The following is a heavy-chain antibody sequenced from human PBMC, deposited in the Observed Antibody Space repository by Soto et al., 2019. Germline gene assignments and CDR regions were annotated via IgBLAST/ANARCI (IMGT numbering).Heavy chain of an antibody. J-gene: IGHJ3*01. CDR2: ISATGTT. Sequence: HVQLQESGPGLVEPSETLSLTCTISCYSMSRYYWSWIRQSAEKGLEWIGRISATGTTSYIPSLKNRINMLVDKSKNQCSLNLKFVTAADKAVYFCARDKSGAADFWGQGTVVTVS. D-gene: IGHD7-27*01. CDR3: ARDKSGAADF. CDR1: CYSMSRYY. V-gene: IGHV4-4*07.